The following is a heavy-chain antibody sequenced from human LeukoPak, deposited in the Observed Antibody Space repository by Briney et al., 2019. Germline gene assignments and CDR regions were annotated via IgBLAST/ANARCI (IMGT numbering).Heavy chain of an antibody. CDR1: GGTFSSYA. Sequence: ASVKVSCKASGGTFSSYAISWVRQAPGQGLEWMGWISAFNGNTNYPEKFKGRVTMTTDTSTATAYMELRSLKSDDTAVYYCARADNRIVAVTSDTYDYWGQGTLVTVSP. J-gene: IGHJ4*02. D-gene: IGHD2-21*02. CDR3: ARADNRIVAVTSDTYDY. CDR2: ISAFNGNT. V-gene: IGHV1-18*01.